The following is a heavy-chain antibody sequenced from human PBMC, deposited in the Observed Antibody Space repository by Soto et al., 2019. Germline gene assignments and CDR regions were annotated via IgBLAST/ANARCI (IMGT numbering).Heavy chain of an antibody. CDR1: RGSISTYY. CDR2: ISNSGST. V-gene: IGHV4-59*01. J-gene: IGHJ4*02. CDR3: AREIHPQYNNCWSPSSNFDY. D-gene: IGHD6-19*01. Sequence: SDTLSLTCTVSRGSISTYYWSWIRQSPGKGLEWIGFISNSGSTNSNPSLKSRVTMSVDTSKNQFSLKLNSVTAADTAIYYCAREIHPQYNNCWSPSSNFDYWGQGTLVTVSS.